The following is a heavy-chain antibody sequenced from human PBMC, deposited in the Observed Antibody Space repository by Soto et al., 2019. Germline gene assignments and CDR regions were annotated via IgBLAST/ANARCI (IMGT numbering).Heavy chain of an antibody. V-gene: IGHV3-7*01. J-gene: IGHJ6*03. D-gene: IGHD3-10*01. CDR3: AREGITMVRGVLPPPYYYMDV. CDR1: GFTFSSYW. Sequence: GGSLRLSCAASGFTFSSYWMSWVRQAPGKGLEWVANIKQDGSEKYYVDSVKGRFTISRDNAKNSLYLQMNSLRAEDTAVYYCAREGITMVRGVLPPPYYYMDVWGKGTTVTVSS. CDR2: IKQDGSEK.